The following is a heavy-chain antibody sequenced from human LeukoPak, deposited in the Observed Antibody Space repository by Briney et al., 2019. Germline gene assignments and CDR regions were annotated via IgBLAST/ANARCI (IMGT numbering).Heavy chain of an antibody. CDR3: ARDSSGWYDY. V-gene: IGHV3-21*01. CDR2: ISSSSSYI. D-gene: IGHD6-19*01. J-gene: IGHJ4*02. CDR1: GFTFSSYS. Sequence: GGSLRLSCAASGFTFSSYSKNWVRQAPGKGLEWVSSISSSSSYIYYADSVKGRFTISRDNAKNSLYLQMNSLRAEDTAVYYCARDSSGWYDYWGQGTLVTVSS.